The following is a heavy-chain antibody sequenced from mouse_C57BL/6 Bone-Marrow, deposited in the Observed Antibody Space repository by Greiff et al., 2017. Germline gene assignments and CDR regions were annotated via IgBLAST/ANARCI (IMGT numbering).Heavy chain of an antibody. J-gene: IGHJ3*01. CDR3: ARETITTVVPFAY. V-gene: IGHV1-55*01. CDR1: GYTFTSYW. CDR2: IYPGSGST. D-gene: IGHD1-1*01. Sequence: QVQLRQSGAELVKPGASVKMSCKASGYTFTSYWITWVKQRPGQGLEWIGDIYPGSGSTNYNEKFKSKATLTVDTSSSTAYMQLSSLTSEDSAVYYCARETITTVVPFAYWGQGTLVTVSA.